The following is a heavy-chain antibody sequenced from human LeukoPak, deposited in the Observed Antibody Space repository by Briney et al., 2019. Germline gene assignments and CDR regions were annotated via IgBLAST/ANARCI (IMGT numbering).Heavy chain of an antibody. Sequence: GESLKMSGKGSRYSFTSYWIGWVRQMPGKGLEWMGIIYPGDSDTRYSPSFQGQVTISADKSISTAYLQWSSLKASDTAMYYCARPVYGDYGGPWYFDLWGRGTLVTVSS. CDR1: RYSFTSYW. J-gene: IGHJ2*01. CDR2: IYPGDSDT. D-gene: IGHD4-17*01. CDR3: ARPVYGDYGGPWYFDL. V-gene: IGHV5-51*01.